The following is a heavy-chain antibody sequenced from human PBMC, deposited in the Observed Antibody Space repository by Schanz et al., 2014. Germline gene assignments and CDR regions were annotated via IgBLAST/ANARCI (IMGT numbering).Heavy chain of an antibody. CDR2: ISDSSSYI. D-gene: IGHD6-19*01. V-gene: IGHV3-21*01. CDR3: ARDRVQYSSGWYSDS. CDR1: GFTFSDYS. J-gene: IGHJ4*02. Sequence: EVHLVESGGGLVKPGGSLRLSCGASGFTFSDYSMNWVRQAPRKGLEWVSSISDSSSYIYYADSVKGRFTISRDNAKNSLYLQMSSLRAEDTAVYYCARDRVQYSSGWYSDSWGQGTLVTVSS.